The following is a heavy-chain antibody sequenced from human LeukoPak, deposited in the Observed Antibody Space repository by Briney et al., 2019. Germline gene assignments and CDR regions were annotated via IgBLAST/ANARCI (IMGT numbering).Heavy chain of an antibody. Sequence: ASVKVSCKASGYTFTSYYMHWVRQAPGQGLEWMGIINPSGGSTSYAQKFQGRVTMTRDTSTSTVYMKLSSLGSEDTAGEYCARGLYASSGYYLNWFDPWGQGTLVTVSS. D-gene: IGHD3-22*01. CDR2: INPSGGST. V-gene: IGHV1-46*03. CDR1: GYTFTSYY. J-gene: IGHJ5*02. CDR3: ARGLYASSGYYLNWFDP.